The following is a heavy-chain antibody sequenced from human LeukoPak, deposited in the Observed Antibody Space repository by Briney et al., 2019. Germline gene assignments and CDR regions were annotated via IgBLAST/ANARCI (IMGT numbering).Heavy chain of an antibody. J-gene: IGHJ4*02. CDR2: TYYSGHT. CDR3: ARLCYDDIWGSYPEHFDY. Sequence: PSETLSLTCTVSAGSTTSSSYYLGLIRHSPGKGLEWIASTYYSGHTHYNPSLRSRVTIFVDTSKNQFSVTLHSVRAADPAVYYCARLCYDDIWGSYPEHFDYWGQGTLVTVSS. CDR1: AGSTTSSSYY. V-gene: IGHV4-39*01. D-gene: IGHD3-16*02.